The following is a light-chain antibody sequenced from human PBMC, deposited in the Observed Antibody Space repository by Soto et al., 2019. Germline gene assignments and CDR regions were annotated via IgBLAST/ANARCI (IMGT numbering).Light chain of an antibody. CDR2: GAS. CDR1: QGVSSRF. CDR3: QQYASSRT. V-gene: IGKV3-20*01. J-gene: IGKJ1*01. Sequence: EIVLTKSPGTLSLSPGERATLSCRASQGVSSRFLAWYQQKPGQAPKVLIYGASTRATGIPDRFSGSGSGTDFTLTISRREPEDFAVYYCQQYASSRTFGQGTKVEMK.